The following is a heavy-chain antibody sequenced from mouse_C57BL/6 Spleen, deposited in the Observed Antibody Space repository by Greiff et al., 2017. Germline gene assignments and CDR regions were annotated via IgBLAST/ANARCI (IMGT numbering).Heavy chain of an antibody. J-gene: IGHJ4*01. Sequence: QVQLQQPGAELVKPGASVKLSCKASGYTFTSYWMHWVKQRPGQGLEWIGMIHPNSGSTNYNENVKSKDTLTVDKYSSTAYMQISSLTSEDSAVYYCAREEDDMEYWGQGTSVTVS. CDR2: IHPNSGST. CDR1: GYTFTSYW. CDR3: AREEDDMEY. V-gene: IGHV1-64*01.